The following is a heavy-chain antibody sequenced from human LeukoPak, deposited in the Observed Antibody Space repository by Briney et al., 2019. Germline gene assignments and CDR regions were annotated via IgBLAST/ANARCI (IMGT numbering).Heavy chain of an antibody. CDR3: ARVPRVYDFWGGSFPYYFDY. CDR2: ISGSGGST. V-gene: IGHV3-23*01. Sequence: GGSLRLSCAASGFTFSSYAMSWVRQAPGKGLEWVSAISGSGGSTYYADSVKGRFTTSRDNSKNTLYLQMNSLRAEDTAVYYCARVPRVYDFWGGSFPYYFDYWGQGTLVTVSS. CDR1: GFTFSSYA. J-gene: IGHJ4*02. D-gene: IGHD3-3*01.